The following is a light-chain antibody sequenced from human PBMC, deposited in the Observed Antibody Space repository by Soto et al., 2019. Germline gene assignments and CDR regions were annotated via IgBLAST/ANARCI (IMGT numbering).Light chain of an antibody. CDR3: ATWDDSLSGAV. J-gene: IGLJ7*01. Sequence: QSVLTQPPSVSGTPGQRVIISCSGSRFNIGSNFVYWYQQFPGTAPKLLIYRNDQRPSGVPLRFSGSKSGNSASLVISGLRSEDEADYYCATWDDSLSGAVFGGGTQLTVL. V-gene: IGLV1-47*01. CDR2: RND. CDR1: RFNIGSNF.